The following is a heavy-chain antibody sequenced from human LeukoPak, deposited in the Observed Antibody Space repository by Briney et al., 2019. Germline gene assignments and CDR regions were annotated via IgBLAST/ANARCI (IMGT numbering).Heavy chain of an antibody. D-gene: IGHD3-3*01. CDR3: AKDRTSIFGVVRAPFDY. J-gene: IGHJ4*02. CDR1: GFTFSSYA. Sequence: GGSLRLSCAASGFTFSSYAMSWVRQAPGKGLEWVSAISGSGGSTYYADSVKGRFTISRDNSKNTLYLQMNSLRAEDTAVYYCAKDRTSIFGVVRAPFDYWGQGTLVTVSS. CDR2: ISGSGGST. V-gene: IGHV3-23*01.